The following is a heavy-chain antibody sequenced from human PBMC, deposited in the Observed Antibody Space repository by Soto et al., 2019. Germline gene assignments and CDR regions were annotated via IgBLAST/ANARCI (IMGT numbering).Heavy chain of an antibody. D-gene: IGHD4-4*01. CDR1: GFPFSSYV. Sequence: LRLSCAASGFPFSSYVMAWVRQAPGKGLEWVSGIGGGGSNTFYADSVKGRFTISRDNSKNTLLLQMNSLGAEDTAVYYCAKDSNKYSSSLRGRYFDYWGQGIGVPSPQ. CDR2: IGGGGSNT. CDR3: AKDSNKYSSSLRGRYFDY. J-gene: IGHJ4*02. V-gene: IGHV3-23*01.